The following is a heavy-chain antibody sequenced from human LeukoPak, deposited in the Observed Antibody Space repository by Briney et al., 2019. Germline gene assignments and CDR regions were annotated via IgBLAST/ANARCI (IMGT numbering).Heavy chain of an antibody. J-gene: IGHJ4*02. CDR1: GYTFTGYY. D-gene: IGHD3-3*01. V-gene: IGHV1-2*02. CDR2: INPNSGGT. Sequence: GASVKVSCKASGYTFTGYYMQWVRQAPGQGLEWMGWINPNSGGTNYAQKFQGRVTMTRDTSIITAYMELSRLRSDDTAVYYCAALLFLGPGDYWGQGTLVTVSS. CDR3: AALLFLGPGDY.